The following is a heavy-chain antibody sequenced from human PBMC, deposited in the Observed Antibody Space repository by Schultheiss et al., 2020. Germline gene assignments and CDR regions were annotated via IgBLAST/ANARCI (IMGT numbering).Heavy chain of an antibody. J-gene: IGHJ4*02. V-gene: IGHV3-30*03. CDR1: GFTFSSYG. CDR2: ISYDGSNK. Sequence: GGSLRLSCAASGFTFSSYGMHWVRQAPGKGLEWVAVISYDGSNKYYADSVKGRFTISRDNSKNTLYLQMNSLRADDTAVYHCARDRRSWTGFDSWGQGTLVTVS. D-gene: IGHD6-13*01. CDR3: ARDRRSWTGFDS.